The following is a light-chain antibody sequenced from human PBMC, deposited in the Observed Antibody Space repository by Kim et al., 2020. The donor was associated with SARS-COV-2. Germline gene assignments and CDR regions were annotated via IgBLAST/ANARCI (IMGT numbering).Light chain of an antibody. CDR1: QSVSSSD. Sequence: EIVLTQSPGTLSLSPGERATLSCRASQSVSSSDLTWYKQKHGQAPRLFIYGASSRATGIPDRFSGSGSGTDFTLTISRLEPEDCAVYYCQQYGRSPPTFGQGTRLEIK. CDR2: GAS. J-gene: IGKJ5*01. V-gene: IGKV3-20*01. CDR3: QQYGRSPPT.